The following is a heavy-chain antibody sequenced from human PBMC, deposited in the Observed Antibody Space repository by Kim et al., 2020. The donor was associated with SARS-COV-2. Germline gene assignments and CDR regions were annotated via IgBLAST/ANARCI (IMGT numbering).Heavy chain of an antibody. D-gene: IGHD2-2*01. CDR2: T. Sequence: TRYSPSLQGQVTLSADKSINTAYLQWNSLKASDTAMYYCARHGSAMTDFDYWGQGTLVTVSS. CDR3: ARHGSAMTDFDY. V-gene: IGHV5-51*01. J-gene: IGHJ4*02.